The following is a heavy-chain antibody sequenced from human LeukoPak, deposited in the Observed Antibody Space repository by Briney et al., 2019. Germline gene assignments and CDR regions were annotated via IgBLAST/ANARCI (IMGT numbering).Heavy chain of an antibody. CDR3: ARDSRYSPLYGIDV. CDR2: ISYVGSNK. D-gene: IGHD5-12*01. Sequence: GRSLRLSCAASGFTFSSYALRWVRQAPGKGLEWVADISYVGSNKYYADSVKGRFTISRDNSMNTLYLQMNSLRGEDTAVYYCARDSRYSPLYGIDVWGQDTTDSLSS. CDR1: GFTFSSYA. V-gene: IGHV3-30-3*01. J-gene: IGHJ6*01.